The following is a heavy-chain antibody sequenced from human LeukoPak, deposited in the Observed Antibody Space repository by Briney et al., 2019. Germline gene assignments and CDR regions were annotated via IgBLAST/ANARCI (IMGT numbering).Heavy chain of an antibody. CDR2: IYYSRRT. CDR1: GGSISSGGYY. Sequence: PSQTLSLTCTVSGGSISSGGYYWSWIRPHPGKGLEWIGYIYYSRRTYYNTSLQSRFTISVDTSKNQFSLNLTSVTAADTAVYYCARVYGDYPSYFDLWGQGTLVTVSS. J-gene: IGHJ4*02. CDR3: ARVYGDYPSYFDL. V-gene: IGHV4-31*03. D-gene: IGHD4-17*01.